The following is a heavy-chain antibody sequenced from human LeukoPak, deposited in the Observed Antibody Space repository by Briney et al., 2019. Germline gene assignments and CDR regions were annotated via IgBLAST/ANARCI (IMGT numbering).Heavy chain of an antibody. CDR3: ARDAQGAFDY. Sequence: PGGSLRLSCAASGFTFSSYWMNWARQAPGKGLGWVASINHNGNVNYYVDSVMGRFTISRDNAKNSLYLQMSNLRAEDTAVYYCARDAQGAFDYWGQGTLVTVSS. CDR2: INHNGNVN. D-gene: IGHD3-16*01. CDR1: GFTFSSYW. V-gene: IGHV3-7*03. J-gene: IGHJ4*02.